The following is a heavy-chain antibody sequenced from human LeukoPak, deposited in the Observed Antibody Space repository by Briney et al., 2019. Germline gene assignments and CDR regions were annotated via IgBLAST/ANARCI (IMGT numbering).Heavy chain of an antibody. Sequence: GGSLRLSCAASGFTFSSYSMNWVRQAPGKGLEWVSSISSSSSYIYYADSVKGRFTISRDNAKNSLYLQMNSLRAEDTAVYYCARAGSSSVAGNFDYWGQGTLVTASS. CDR2: ISSSSSYI. CDR1: GFTFSSYS. J-gene: IGHJ4*02. V-gene: IGHV3-21*01. D-gene: IGHD6-19*01. CDR3: ARAGSSSVAGNFDY.